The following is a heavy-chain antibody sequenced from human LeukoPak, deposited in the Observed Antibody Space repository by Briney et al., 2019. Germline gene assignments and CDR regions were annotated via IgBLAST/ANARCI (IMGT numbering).Heavy chain of an antibody. J-gene: IGHJ4*02. Sequence: RPGGSLRLSCAASGFTFSSYAMSWVRQAPGKGLDWVSGISGGGGSIHYADSVKGRFTISRDNSKNTLYLQMNSLRAEDTAVYYCAKDSASWIQTYSDYWGQGTLVTVSS. V-gene: IGHV3-23*01. D-gene: IGHD5-18*01. CDR3: AKDSASWIQTYSDY. CDR2: ISGGGGSI. CDR1: GFTFSSYA.